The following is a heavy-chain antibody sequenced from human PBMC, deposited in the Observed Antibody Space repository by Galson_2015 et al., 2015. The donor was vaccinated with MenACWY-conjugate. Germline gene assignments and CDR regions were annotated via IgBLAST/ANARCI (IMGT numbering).Heavy chain of an antibody. CDR2: IMPDGSET. V-gene: IGHV3-7*01. J-gene: IGHJ5*02. CDR3: ARTAGSVPP. Sequence: LRLSCAASGFTFSTYWMTWVRQAPGKGLEWVANIMPDGSETYYVDSVKGRFTISRDNAKNSLYLQMNSLRAEDTAVYYCARTAGSVPPWGLGTLVTVSS. CDR1: GFTFSTYW. D-gene: IGHD6-13*01.